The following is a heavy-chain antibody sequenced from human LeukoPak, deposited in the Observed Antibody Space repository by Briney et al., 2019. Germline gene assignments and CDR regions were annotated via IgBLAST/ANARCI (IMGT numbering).Heavy chain of an antibody. CDR3: ARDTHIVVVTTSGAFDI. V-gene: IGHV1-46*01. Sequence: ASVKVSCKASGYTFTSYYMYWVRQAPGQGLEWMGIINPSGGSTSYAQKFQGRVTMTRDTSTSTVYMELSSLRSEDTAVYYCARDTHIVVVTTSGAFDIWGQGTMVTVSS. J-gene: IGHJ3*02. CDR2: INPSGGST. CDR1: GYTFTSYY. D-gene: IGHD2-21*02.